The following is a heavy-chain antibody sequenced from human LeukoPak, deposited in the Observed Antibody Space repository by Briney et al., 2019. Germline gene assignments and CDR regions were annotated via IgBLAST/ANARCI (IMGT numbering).Heavy chain of an antibody. V-gene: IGHV3-7*01. CDR2: IKQDGSEK. Sequence: GGSLRLSCAASGFTFSSYWMSWVRQAPGKGLEWVANIKQDGSEKYYVDSVKGRFTISRDNAKNSLYLQMNSLRAKDTAVYYCVGYSYGSLDYWGQGTLVTVSS. D-gene: IGHD5-18*01. J-gene: IGHJ4*02. CDR1: GFTFSSYW. CDR3: VGYSYGSLDY.